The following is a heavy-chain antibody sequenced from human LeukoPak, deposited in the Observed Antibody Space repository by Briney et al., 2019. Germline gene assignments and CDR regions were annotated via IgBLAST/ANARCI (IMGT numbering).Heavy chain of an antibody. D-gene: IGHD3-22*01. CDR2: ISSSSSYI. V-gene: IGHV3-21*01. CDR3: ARDYYDSSGYYEVFYFDY. Sequence: GGSLRLSCAASGFTFSSYAMHWVRQAPGKGLEWVSSISSSSSYIYYADSVKGRFTISRDNAKNSLYLQMNSLRAEDTAVYYCARDYYDSSGYYEVFYFDYWGQGTLVTVSS. J-gene: IGHJ4*02. CDR1: GFTFSSYA.